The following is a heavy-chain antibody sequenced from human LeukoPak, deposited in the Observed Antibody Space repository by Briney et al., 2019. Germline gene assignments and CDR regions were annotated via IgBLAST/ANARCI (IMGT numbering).Heavy chain of an antibody. V-gene: IGHV3-23*01. CDR2: MSGSGGVT. J-gene: IGHJ3*02. CDR1: GFTFDNYA. Sequence: GGSLRLSCAASGFTFDNYAMSWVRQAPGKGLEWVSGMSGSGGVTYYADSVKGRFTISRDNSMKTLYLQMNGLRAEDTAVYSCAKEIVPYGGKSNWDRGAFDIWGQGTMVTVSS. CDR3: AKEIVPYGGKSNWDRGAFDI. D-gene: IGHD4-23*01.